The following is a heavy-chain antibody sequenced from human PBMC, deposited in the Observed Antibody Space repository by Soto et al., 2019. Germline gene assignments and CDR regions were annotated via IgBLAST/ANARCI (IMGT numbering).Heavy chain of an antibody. CDR1: GYTFTSYG. D-gene: IGHD5-18*01. V-gene: IGHV1-18*01. CDR3: ASSLLVGYGLEGESD. Sequence: QVQLVQSGAEVKKPGASVKVSCKASGYTFTSYGISWVRQAPGQGLEWMGWISAYNGNTNYAQKLQGRVTMTTDTSTRTAYLELRSLRSDDTAVYYCASSLLVGYGLEGESDWGQGTLVTVSS. CDR2: ISAYNGNT. J-gene: IGHJ4*02.